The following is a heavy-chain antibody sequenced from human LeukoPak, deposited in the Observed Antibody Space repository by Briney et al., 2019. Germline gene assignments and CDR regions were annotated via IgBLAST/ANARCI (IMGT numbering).Heavy chain of an antibody. CDR2: IYYSGST. CDR1: GGSISSYY. CDR3: ARALLRPWFDP. Sequence: SETLSLTCTVSGGSISSYYWSWIRQPPGKGLGWIGYIYYSGSTNYNPSLKSRVTISVDTPKNQFSLKLSSVTAADTAVYYCARALLRPWFDPWGQGTLVTVSS. D-gene: IGHD4-17*01. V-gene: IGHV4-59*01. J-gene: IGHJ5*02.